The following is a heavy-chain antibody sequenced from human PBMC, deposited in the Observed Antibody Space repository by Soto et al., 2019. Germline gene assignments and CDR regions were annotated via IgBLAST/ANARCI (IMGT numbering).Heavy chain of an antibody. V-gene: IGHV1-69*12. CDR1: GGTFSSYA. CDR2: IVPIFGTA. J-gene: IGHJ6*02. CDR3: AIVPFTYSRYYYYGMDV. Sequence: QVQLVQSGAEVKKPGSSVKVSCKASGGTFSSYAISWVRQAPGQGLEWMGGIVPIFGTANYAQKFQGRVTITADESTGTAYMRLSRLRSEDTAVDYGAIVPFTYSRYYYYGMDVWGQGTTVTVSS. D-gene: IGHD5-18*01.